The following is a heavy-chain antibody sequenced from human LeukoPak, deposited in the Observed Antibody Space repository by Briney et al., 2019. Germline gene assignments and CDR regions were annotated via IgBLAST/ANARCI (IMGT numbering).Heavy chain of an antibody. D-gene: IGHD4-17*01. CDR1: GYSLSNSA. Sequence: GASVKVSCKTSGYSLSNSALGWVRQAPGQGFEWLGWISAFNGHTNSPQRIQAGLTMTTDTSTNTAFMELSSLRSDDTAVYYCARARKLYGDFGVGAFDLWGQGTLVTVS. CDR3: ARARKLYGDFGVGAFDL. J-gene: IGHJ3*01. CDR2: ISAFNGHT. V-gene: IGHV1-18*01.